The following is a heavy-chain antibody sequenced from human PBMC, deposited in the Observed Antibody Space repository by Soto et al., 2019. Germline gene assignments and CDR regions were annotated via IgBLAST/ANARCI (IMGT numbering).Heavy chain of an antibody. V-gene: IGHV5-51*01. J-gene: IGHJ6*02. CDR2: IYPGDSDT. CDR3: ARGEGTLYCSGGSCYPRANYGMDV. CDR1: GYSFTSYW. D-gene: IGHD2-15*01. Sequence: PGESLKISCKGSGYSFTSYWIGWVRQMPGKGLEWMGIIYPGDSDTRYSPSFQGQVTISADKSISTAYLRWSSLKASDTAMYYCARGEGTLYCSGGSCYPRANYGMDVWGQGTTVTVSS.